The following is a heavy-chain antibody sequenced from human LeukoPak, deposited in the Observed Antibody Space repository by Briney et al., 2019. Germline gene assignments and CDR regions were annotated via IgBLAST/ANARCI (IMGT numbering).Heavy chain of an antibody. CDR2: ISETGGRT. J-gene: IGHJ4*02. V-gene: IGHV3-23*01. D-gene: IGHD4-17*01. Sequence: GGSLRLSCTASGFTFSNYAMTWVRQAPGKGLEWVSSISETGGRTYSADSVKGRFTISRDNSKNTLYLQMNSLRAEDTAVYYCARENDYGDYAFDYWGQGTLVTVSS. CDR3: ARENDYGDYAFDY. CDR1: GFTFSNYA.